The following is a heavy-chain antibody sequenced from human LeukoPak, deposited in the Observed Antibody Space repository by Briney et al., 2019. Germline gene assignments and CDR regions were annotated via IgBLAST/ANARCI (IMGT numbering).Heavy chain of an antibody. J-gene: IGHJ4*02. CDR3: ARDPPRVYGSGSYSDY. D-gene: IGHD3-10*01. V-gene: IGHV1-8*01. CDR2: MNPNSGNT. CDR1: GYTFTSYD. Sequence: ASVKVSCKASGYTFTSYDINWVRQATGQGLEWMGWMNPNSGNTGYAQKFQGRVTMTRNTSISTAYMELSRLRSDDTAVYYCARDPPRVYGSGSYSDYWGQGTLVTVSS.